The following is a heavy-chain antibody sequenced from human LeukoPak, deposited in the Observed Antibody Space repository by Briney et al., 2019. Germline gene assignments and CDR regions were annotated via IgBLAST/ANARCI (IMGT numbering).Heavy chain of an antibody. CDR3: ARAWFGELAFDY. CDR2: IYSGGST. J-gene: IGHJ4*02. Sequence: GGSLRLSCAASGFTVSSNYMSWVRQAPGKGLEWVSVIYSGGSTYYADSVKGLFTISRDNSKNTLYLQMNSLRAEDTAVYYCARAWFGELAFDYWGQGTLVTVSS. D-gene: IGHD3-10*01. CDR1: GFTVSSNY. V-gene: IGHV3-53*01.